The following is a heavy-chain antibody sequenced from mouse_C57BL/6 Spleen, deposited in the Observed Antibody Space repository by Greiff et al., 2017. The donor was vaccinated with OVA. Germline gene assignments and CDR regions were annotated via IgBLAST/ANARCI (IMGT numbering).Heavy chain of an antibody. V-gene: IGHV14-2*01. CDR2: IDPEDGAT. Sequence: VQLQQSGPELVKPGASVKLSCTASGFNIKDYYMHWVKQRPEQGLEWIGRIDPEDGATKYAPKFQGKATITEDTSSNTSYQQLSRQTSEATADYYCAAYYSNYPYYWGQGTTLTVSS. J-gene: IGHJ2*01. CDR3: AAYYSNYPYY. CDR1: GFNIKDYY. D-gene: IGHD2-5*01.